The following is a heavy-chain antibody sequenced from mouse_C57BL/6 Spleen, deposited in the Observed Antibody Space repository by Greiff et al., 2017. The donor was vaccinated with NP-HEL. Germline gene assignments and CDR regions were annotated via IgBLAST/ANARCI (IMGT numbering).Heavy chain of an antibody. Sequence: QVQLQQPGAELVRPGSSVKLSCKASGYTFTSYWMHWVKQRPIQGLEWIGNIDPSDSETHYNQKFKDKATLTVDKSSSTAYMQLSSLTSEDSAVYYCARSGGLRHFDYWGQGTTLTVSS. D-gene: IGHD2-4*01. J-gene: IGHJ2*01. V-gene: IGHV1-52*01. CDR1: GYTFTSYW. CDR3: ARSGGLRHFDY. CDR2: IDPSDSET.